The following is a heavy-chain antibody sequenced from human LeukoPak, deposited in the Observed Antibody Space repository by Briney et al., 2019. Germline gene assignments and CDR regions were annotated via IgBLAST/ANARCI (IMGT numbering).Heavy chain of an antibody. D-gene: IGHD2-2*01. CDR2: INHSGST. CDR3: ARARGYCSSTSCCGCCYYYYYGMDV. J-gene: IGHJ6*02. CDR1: GGSFSGYY. Sequence: SETLSLTCAVYGGSFSGYYWSWIRQPPGKGLEWIGEINHSGSTNYNPSLKSRVTISVDTSKNQFSLKLSSVTAADTAVYYCARARGYCSSTSCCGCCYYYYYGMDVWGQGTTVTVSS. V-gene: IGHV4-34*01.